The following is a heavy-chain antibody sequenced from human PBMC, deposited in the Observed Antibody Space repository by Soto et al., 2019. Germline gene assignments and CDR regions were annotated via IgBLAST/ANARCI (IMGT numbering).Heavy chain of an antibody. CDR2: ISSSSSYT. CDR1: GFTFSDYY. V-gene: IGHV3-11*06. Sequence: QVQLVESGGGLVKPGGSLRLSCAASGFTFSDYYMSWIRQAPGKGLEWVSYISSSSSYTNYADSVKGRFTISRDNAKNSLYLQMNSLRAEDTAVYYCARDFSDLVYQLPTPNSDYGMDVWGQGTTVTVSS. D-gene: IGHD2-2*01. CDR3: ARDFSDLVYQLPTPNSDYGMDV. J-gene: IGHJ6*02.